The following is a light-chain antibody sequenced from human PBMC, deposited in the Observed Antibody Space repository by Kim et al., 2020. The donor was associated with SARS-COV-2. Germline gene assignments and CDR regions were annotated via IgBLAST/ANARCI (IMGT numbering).Light chain of an antibody. Sequence: GQSVTISCTGTSSDVGGYAFVSWYHQHPGKAPKLMIYEVNNRPSGVPDRFSGSKSGNTASLTVSGLQAEDEAKYYCSSYAGSNNLIFGGGTQLTVL. CDR3: SSYAGSNNLI. CDR1: SSDVGGYAF. CDR2: EVN. J-gene: IGLJ2*01. V-gene: IGLV2-8*01.